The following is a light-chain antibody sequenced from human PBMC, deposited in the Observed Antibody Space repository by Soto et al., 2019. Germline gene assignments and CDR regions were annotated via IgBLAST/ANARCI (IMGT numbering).Light chain of an antibody. J-gene: IGKJ1*01. CDR3: QQYDSYSQT. V-gene: IGKV1-5*01. CDR1: QSISSW. CDR2: DAS. Sequence: DIHITQSXSTLSXXXXXXXTIXXRASQSISSWLAWYQQKPGKAPKLLIYDASSLESGVPSRFSGSGSGTEFTLTISSLQPDDFATYYCQQYDSYSQTFGQGTKVDIK.